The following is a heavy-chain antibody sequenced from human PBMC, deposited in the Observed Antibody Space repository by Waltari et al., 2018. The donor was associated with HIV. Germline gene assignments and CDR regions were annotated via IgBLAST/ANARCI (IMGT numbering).Heavy chain of an antibody. J-gene: IGHJ6*02. CDR3: ARLGYCSSTSCYYYYYYGMDV. D-gene: IGHD2-2*01. Sequence: QVQLVPSGPAVKQPGASLKVSCKATRYNFTSYDINWARQATGQGLEWMGWMNPNSGNTGYAQKFQGRITMTRNTSISTAYMELSSLRSEDTAVYYCARLGYCSSTSCYYYYYYGMDVWGQGTTVTVSS. CDR1: RYNFTSYD. CDR2: MNPNSGNT. V-gene: IGHV1-8*01.